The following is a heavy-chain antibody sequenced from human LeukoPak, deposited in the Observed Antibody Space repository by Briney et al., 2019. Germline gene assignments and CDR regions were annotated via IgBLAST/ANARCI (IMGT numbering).Heavy chain of an antibody. Sequence: PSETLSLTCAVSGGSISSSNWWSWVRQPPGKGLEWIGEIYHSGSTNYNPSLKSRVTISVDKSKNQFSLKLSSVTAADTAVYYCARTPAYSSSWYFEDYWGQGTLVTVSS. D-gene: IGHD6-13*01. CDR3: ARTPAYSSSWYFEDY. J-gene: IGHJ4*02. CDR2: IYHSGST. CDR1: GGSISSSNW. V-gene: IGHV4-4*02.